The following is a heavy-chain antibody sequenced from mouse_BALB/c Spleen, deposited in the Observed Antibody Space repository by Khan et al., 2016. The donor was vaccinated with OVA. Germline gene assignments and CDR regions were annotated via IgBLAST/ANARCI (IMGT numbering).Heavy chain of an antibody. CDR2: ISGGGSYT. V-gene: IGHV5-6*01. D-gene: IGHD1-1*01. CDR1: GFTFSTYG. Sequence: EVQLVESGGDLVKPEGSLKLSCAASGFTFSTYGMSWVRQTPDKRLEWVATISGGGSYTYYPDSVKGRFTISRDNAKNTLYLQMSSLKSEDTAMFYCARLAYYYDSEGFAYWGQGTLVTVSA. CDR3: ARLAYYYDSEGFAY. J-gene: IGHJ3*01.